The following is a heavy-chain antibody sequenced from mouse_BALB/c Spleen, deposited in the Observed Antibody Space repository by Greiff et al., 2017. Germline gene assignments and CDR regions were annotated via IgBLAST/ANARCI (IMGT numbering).Heavy chain of an antibody. CDR3: ARLRGNYSYYYAMDY. CDR1: GFTFSSYG. V-gene: IGHV5-6*01. J-gene: IGHJ4*01. Sequence: EVKVVESGGDLVKPGGSLKLSCAASGFTFSSYGMSWVRQTPDKRLEWVATISSGGSYTYYPDSVKGRFTISRDNAKNTLYLQMSSLKSEDTAMYYCARLRGNYSYYYAMDYWGQGTSVTVSS. D-gene: IGHD2-1*01. CDR2: ISSGGSYT.